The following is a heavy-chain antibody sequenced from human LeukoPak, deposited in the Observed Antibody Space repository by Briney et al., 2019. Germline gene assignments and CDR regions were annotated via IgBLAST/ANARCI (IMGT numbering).Heavy chain of an antibody. CDR3: ASGSQQLVIPSY. CDR2: INPNSGGT. D-gene: IGHD6-13*01. V-gene: IGHV1-2*02. Sequence: ASVKVSCKPSGYTFTGYYLHWVRQAPGQGLDWMGWINPNSGGTNYAQKFQGRVTMTRDTSISTAYMDLSRLRSDDTAVYYCASGSQQLVIPSYWGQGTLVTVSS. J-gene: IGHJ4*02. CDR1: GYTFTGYY.